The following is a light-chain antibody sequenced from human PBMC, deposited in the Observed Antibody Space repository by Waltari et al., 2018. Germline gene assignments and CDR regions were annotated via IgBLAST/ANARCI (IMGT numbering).Light chain of an antibody. V-gene: IGKV4-1*01. CDR1: QSVLYSSNNKNY. J-gene: IGKJ1*01. Sequence: DIVMTQSPEFLAVPLGERATINCKSSQSVLYSSNNKNYLAWYQQKPGQPPKLLIHWASTRESGVPDRFSGSGSGTDFTLTISSLQAEYVAVYYCQQYYAVRRTFGQGTKVEV. CDR3: QQYYAVRRT. CDR2: WAS.